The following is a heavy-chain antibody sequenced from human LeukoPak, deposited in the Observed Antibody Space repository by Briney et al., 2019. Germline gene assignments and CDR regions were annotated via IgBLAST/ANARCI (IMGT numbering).Heavy chain of an antibody. V-gene: IGHV3-9*01. D-gene: IGHD5-24*01. CDR1: GFTFDDYA. Sequence: GGSLRLSCAASGFTFDDYAMHWVRHAPGKGLEWVSGISWNSGSIGYADSVKGRFTISRDNAKNSLYLQMNSLRAEDTALYYCTKDIRRWLQLPGDYWGQGTLVTVSS. J-gene: IGHJ4*02. CDR2: ISWNSGSI. CDR3: TKDIRRWLQLPGDY.